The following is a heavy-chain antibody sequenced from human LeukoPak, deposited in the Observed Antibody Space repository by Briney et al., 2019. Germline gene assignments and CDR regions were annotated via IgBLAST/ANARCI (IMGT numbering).Heavy chain of an antibody. V-gene: IGHV1-3*01. D-gene: IGHD3-3*01. CDR3: ARVCCSYDFWSGYYYFDY. CDR2: INAGNGNT. CDR1: GGSFSTYA. J-gene: IGHJ4*02. Sequence: ASVKVSCKASGGSFSTYAISWVRQAPGQRLEWMGWINAGNGNTKYSQKFQGRVTITRGTSASTAYMELSSLRSEDTAVYYCARVCCSYDFWSGYYYFDYWGQGTLVTVSS.